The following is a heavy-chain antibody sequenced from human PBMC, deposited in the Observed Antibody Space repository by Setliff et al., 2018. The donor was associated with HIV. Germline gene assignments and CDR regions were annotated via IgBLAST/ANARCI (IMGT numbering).Heavy chain of an antibody. J-gene: IGHJ6*02. V-gene: IGHV4-59*12. CDR3: ARREGYGMDV. CDR2: VSHSAGT. CDR1: PGSITVYY. Sequence: SETLSLTCNVSPGSITVYYWTWVRQPPGRGLEWIGYVSHSAGTNYNPSLKSRVTISVDMSKNQFSLKLSSVTAADTAVYYCARREGYGMDVWGQGTTVTVSS.